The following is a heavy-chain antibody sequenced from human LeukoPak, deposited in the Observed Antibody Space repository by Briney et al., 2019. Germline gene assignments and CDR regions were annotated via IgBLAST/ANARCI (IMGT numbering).Heavy chain of an antibody. J-gene: IGHJ4*02. D-gene: IGHD2/OR15-2a*01. CDR2: IRYDRSVK. CDR3: TTFYWPVPRGYY. V-gene: IGHV3-30*02. Sequence: GGSLRLSCAASGLTFSSYGMHWVRQAPGKGLEWVAFIRYDRSVKYYADSVKGRFTISRDNSKNTLYLQMNSLKTEDTAVYYCTTFYWPVPRGYYWGQGTLVTVSS. CDR1: GLTFSSYG.